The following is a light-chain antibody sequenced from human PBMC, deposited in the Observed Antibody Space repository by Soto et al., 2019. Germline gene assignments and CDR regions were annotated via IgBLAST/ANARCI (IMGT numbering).Light chain of an antibody. J-gene: IGKJ2*01. Sequence: DIQMTQSPSSLSASVGDRVTITCRASQSISSYLIWYQQKPVKAPTLLIYAASSLQSGVPSRCSGSGSGTDFTLTISSLQPEDFATYYCQQSYSTPPTFGQGTKVEIK. CDR1: QSISSY. CDR2: AAS. CDR3: QQSYSTPPT. V-gene: IGKV1-39*01.